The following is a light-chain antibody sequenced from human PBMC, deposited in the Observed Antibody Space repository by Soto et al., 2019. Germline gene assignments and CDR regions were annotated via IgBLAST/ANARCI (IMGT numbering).Light chain of an antibody. CDR3: SSYTSNSTLV. J-gene: IGLJ3*02. CDR1: SSDVGGYNY. V-gene: IGLV2-8*01. Sequence: QSALTQPPSASGSPGQSVTFSCTGTSSDVGGYNYVSWYQQHPGKAPKLMIYEVSKRPSGVPDRFSGSKSGNTASLTVSGLQAEDEADYFCSSYTSNSTLVFGGGTQLTVL. CDR2: EVS.